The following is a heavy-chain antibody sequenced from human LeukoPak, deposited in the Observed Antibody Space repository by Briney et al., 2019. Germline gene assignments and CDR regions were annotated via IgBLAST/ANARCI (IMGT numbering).Heavy chain of an antibody. Sequence: GGSLRLSCAASGFTFSSYAMSWVRQAPGKGLEWVSAISGSGGSTYYADSVKGRFTISRDNSKNTLYLQMNSLRAEDTAVYYCAKGDGETYYYYYGMDVWGQGTTVTVPS. CDR1: GFTFSSYA. V-gene: IGHV3-23*01. J-gene: IGHJ6*02. CDR2: ISGSGGST. D-gene: IGHD4-17*01. CDR3: AKGDGETYYYYYGMDV.